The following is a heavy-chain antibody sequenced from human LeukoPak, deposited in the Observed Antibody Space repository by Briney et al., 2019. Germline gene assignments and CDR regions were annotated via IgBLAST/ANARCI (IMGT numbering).Heavy chain of an antibody. V-gene: IGHV1-2*02. J-gene: IGHJ6*03. CDR2: INPNSGGT. CDR3: ARVRLGYCGSTSCYGYYMDV. D-gene: IGHD2-2*01. Sequence: ASVKVSCKASGYTFTGSYMHWVRQAPGQGLEWMGWINPNSGGTNYAQKFQGRVTMTRDTSISTAYMELSRLRSDDTAVYYCARVRLGYCGSTSCYGYYMDVWGKGTTVTVSS. CDR1: GYTFTGSY.